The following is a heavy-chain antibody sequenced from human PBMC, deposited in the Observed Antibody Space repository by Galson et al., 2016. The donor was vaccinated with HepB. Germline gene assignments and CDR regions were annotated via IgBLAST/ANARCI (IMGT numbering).Heavy chain of an antibody. CDR3: ARGGVEGAEYFSH. Sequence: QSGAEVKKPGESLKISCKGSGSTFTRYWIGWVRQMPGKGLEWLGIIYPGDSDTRYSPSFQGQVTISADKSITTAYLHWNSLKASDTAIYYCARGGVEGAEYFSHWGQGTLVTVSS. J-gene: IGHJ1*01. D-gene: IGHD1-1*01. CDR1: GSTFTRYW. V-gene: IGHV5-51*01. CDR2: IYPGDSDT.